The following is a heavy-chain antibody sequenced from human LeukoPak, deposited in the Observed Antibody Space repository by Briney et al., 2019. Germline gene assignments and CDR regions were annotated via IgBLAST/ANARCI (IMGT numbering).Heavy chain of an antibody. J-gene: IGHJ4*02. CDR2: FSSSDNTI. V-gene: IGHV3-48*02. CDR1: GFAFSDYS. Sequence: PGGSLRLSCAASGFAFSDYSMNWARQAPGKGLEWVSYFSSSDNTIHYADSVKGRFTISRDNAKNSLYLEMNSLREEDTAVYYCARVHRGYSYGRLDYWGQGTLVTVSS. CDR3: ARVHRGYSYGRLDY. D-gene: IGHD5-18*01.